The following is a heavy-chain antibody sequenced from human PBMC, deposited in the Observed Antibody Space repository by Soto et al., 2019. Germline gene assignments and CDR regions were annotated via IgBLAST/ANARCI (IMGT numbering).Heavy chain of an antibody. V-gene: IGHV3-23*01. Sequence: GGSLRLSCAASGFTFSSYAMSWVRQAPGKGLEWVSAISGSGGSTYYADSVKGRFTISRDNSKNTLYLQMNSLRAEDTAVYYCATPPAYYYDSSGSGDYFDYWGQGTLVTVSS. CDR2: ISGSGGST. D-gene: IGHD3-22*01. CDR1: GFTFSSYA. J-gene: IGHJ4*02. CDR3: ATPPAYYYDSSGSGDYFDY.